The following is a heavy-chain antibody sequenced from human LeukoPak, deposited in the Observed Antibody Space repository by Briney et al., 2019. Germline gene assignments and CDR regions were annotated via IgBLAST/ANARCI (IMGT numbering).Heavy chain of an antibody. CDR2: ISGSGGST. D-gene: IGHD3-9*01. J-gene: IGHJ4*02. V-gene: IGHV3-23*01. CDR3: AKGAYYAILTGKWAAREFAY. CDR1: GFTFSSYA. Sequence: GGALRLSCAASGFTFSSYAMSWVRQAPGEGLEWVSAISGSGGSTYYADSVKGRFTISRDNSTNTLYLQTNSLRAEDTAVYYCAKGAYYAILTGKWAAREFAYWGQGTLVTVSS.